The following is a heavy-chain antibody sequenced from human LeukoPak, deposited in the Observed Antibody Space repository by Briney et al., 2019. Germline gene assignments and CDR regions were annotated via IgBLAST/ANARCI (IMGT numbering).Heavy chain of an antibody. V-gene: IGHV1-69*13. CDR3: ASAGYYDSSGYPYFDY. CDR1: GGTFSSYA. Sequence: SVKVSCKASGGTFSSYAISWVRQAPGQGLEWMGGIIPIFGTANYAQKFQGRVTITADESTSTAYMELSSLRSEDTAVYYCASAGYYDSSGYPYFDYWGQGTLVTVSS. CDR2: IIPIFGTA. J-gene: IGHJ4*02. D-gene: IGHD3-22*01.